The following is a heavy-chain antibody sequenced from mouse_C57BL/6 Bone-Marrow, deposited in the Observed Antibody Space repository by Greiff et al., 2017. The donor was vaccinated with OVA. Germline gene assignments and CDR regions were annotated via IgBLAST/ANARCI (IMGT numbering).Heavy chain of an antibody. J-gene: IGHJ2*01. CDR1: GYSFTGYY. CDR2: IYPYNGVS. Sequence: VQLKQSGPALVKPGASVKIPCKASGYSFTGYYMHWVKQSHGNILDWIGYIYPYNGVSSYNQKFKGKATSTVDKYCRTTYMELRILTSEDSADYYCARSGDLDYWGQGTTLTVSS. D-gene: IGHD4-1*01. CDR3: ARSGDLDY. V-gene: IGHV1-31*01.